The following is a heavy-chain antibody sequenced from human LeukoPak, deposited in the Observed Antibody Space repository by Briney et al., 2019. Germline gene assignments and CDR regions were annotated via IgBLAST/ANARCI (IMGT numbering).Heavy chain of an antibody. CDR2: IKQDGSEK. D-gene: IGHD3-3*01. V-gene: IGHV3-7*04. CDR3: ARAYYDFWSGYYGDVCFDY. Sequence: GGSLRLSCAASGFTFSSYWMSWVRQAPGKGLEWVANIKQDGSEKYYVDSVKGRFTISRGNAKNSLYLQMNSLRAEDTAVYYCARAYYDFWSGYYGDVCFDYWGQGTLVTVSS. J-gene: IGHJ4*02. CDR1: GFTFSSYW.